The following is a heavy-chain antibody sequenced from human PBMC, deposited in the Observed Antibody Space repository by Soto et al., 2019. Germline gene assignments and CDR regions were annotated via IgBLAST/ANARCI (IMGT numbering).Heavy chain of an antibody. CDR1: GGTFSSYA. V-gene: IGHV1-69*06. Sequence: QVQLVQSGAEVKKPGSSVKVSCKASGGTFSSYAISWVRQAPGQGLEWMGGIIPIFGTANYAQKFQGRVTITADKSTSTAYMELRSLRSEDTAVYYCARVPLTRGIAAAGRGPYYYYGMGVWGQGTTVTGSS. CDR3: ARVPLTRGIAAAGRGPYYYYGMGV. D-gene: IGHD6-13*01. CDR2: IIPIFGTA. J-gene: IGHJ6*02.